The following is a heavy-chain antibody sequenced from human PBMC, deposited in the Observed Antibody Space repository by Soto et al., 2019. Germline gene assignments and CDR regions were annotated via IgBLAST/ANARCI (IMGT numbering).Heavy chain of an antibody. CDR1: GFTFSSYA. CDR2: ISYDGSNK. D-gene: IGHD3-22*01. V-gene: IGHV3-30-3*01. Sequence: QVQLVESGGGVVQPGRSLRLSCAASGFTFSSYAMHWVRQAPGKGLEWVAVISYDGSNKYYADSVKGRFTISRDNSKNTLYLQMNSLRAEDTAVYYCARDIAPRYDSSGAPVYWGQGTLVTVSS. J-gene: IGHJ4*02. CDR3: ARDIAPRYDSSGAPVY.